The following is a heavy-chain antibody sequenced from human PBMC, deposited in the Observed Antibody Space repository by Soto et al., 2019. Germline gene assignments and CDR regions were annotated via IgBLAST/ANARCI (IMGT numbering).Heavy chain of an antibody. J-gene: IGHJ4*02. D-gene: IGHD1-1*01. CDR2: IYYSGST. CDR1: GGSVSSGNYY. V-gene: IGHV4-61*01. CDR3: ARRASGTPYFDY. Sequence: XEILSLTCTVSGGSVSSGNYYWSWIRQPPGKGLEWIGYIYYSGSTNYNPSLKSRVTLSADTSRNQFSLKLTSVTAADTAVYYCARRASGTPYFDYWGQGTLVTVSS.